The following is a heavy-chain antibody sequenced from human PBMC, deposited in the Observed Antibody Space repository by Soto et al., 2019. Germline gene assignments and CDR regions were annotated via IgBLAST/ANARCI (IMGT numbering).Heavy chain of an antibody. CDR2: ISYDGSNK. J-gene: IGHJ4*02. V-gene: IGHV3-30-3*01. CDR3: ASAVAGNLLGLRLEGGPTNDY. CDR1: GFTFSSYA. Sequence: SGGSLRLSCAASGFTFSSYAMHWVRQAPGKGLEWVAVISYDGSNKYYADSVKGRFTISRDNSKNTLYLQMNSLRAEDTAVYYCASAVAGNLLGLRLEGGPTNDYWGQGTLVTVSS. D-gene: IGHD6-19*01.